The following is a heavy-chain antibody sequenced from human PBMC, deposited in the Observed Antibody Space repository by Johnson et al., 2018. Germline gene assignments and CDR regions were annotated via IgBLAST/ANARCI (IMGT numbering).Heavy chain of an antibody. V-gene: IGHV3-7*01. J-gene: IGHJ6*03. CDR2: IKQDGREK. D-gene: IGHD5-18*01. CDR1: GFTVSTNY. CDR3: AKGQRGYSYGFYYYYYMDV. Sequence: VQLVQSGGGLVQPGGSLRLSCAASGFTVSTNYMTWVRQAPWKGLEWVANIKQDGREKYYADSVKGRVTLSRDNSKNTLYLQMHSLRAEDTAVYYCAKGQRGYSYGFYYYYYMDVWGKGTTVTVSS.